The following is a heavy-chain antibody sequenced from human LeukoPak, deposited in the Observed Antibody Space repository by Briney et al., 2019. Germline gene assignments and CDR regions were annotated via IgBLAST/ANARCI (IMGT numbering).Heavy chain of an antibody. CDR3: ARGTAFDI. J-gene: IGHJ3*02. V-gene: IGHV6-1*01. Sequence: SQTLSLTCAISGDSVSSTNVGWNWIRQSPSSGLEWRGRTDYRSQFYNDYADSVIGRITITPDTSKNQFSLQLSSLTPDDTAVYYCARGTAFDIWGQGTMVTVSS. D-gene: IGHD1-14*01. CDR2: TDYRSQFYN. CDR1: GDSVSSTNVG.